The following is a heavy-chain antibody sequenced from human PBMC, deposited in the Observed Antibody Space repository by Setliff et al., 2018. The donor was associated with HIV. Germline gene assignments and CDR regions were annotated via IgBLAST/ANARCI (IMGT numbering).Heavy chain of an antibody. Sequence: SETLSLTCTVSGGSIGSHYWSWIRQAPGKGLEWIGTMYFSGNARPSPSLKSRVTISTDTSKNQLSLNLTSVTAADTAVYSCARVEATVRGATYAMDVWGQGTTVTVSS. J-gene: IGHJ6*02. CDR1: GGSIGSHY. V-gene: IGHV4-59*11. CDR2: MYFSGNA. CDR3: ARVEATVRGATYAMDV. D-gene: IGHD3-10*01.